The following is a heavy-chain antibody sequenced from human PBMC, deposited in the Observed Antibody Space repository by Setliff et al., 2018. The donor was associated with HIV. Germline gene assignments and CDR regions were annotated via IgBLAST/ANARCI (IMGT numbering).Heavy chain of an antibody. CDR3: ARVHNFWSQGRHFQH. CDR2: IAPNSGGT. CDR1: GYTFGNYY. Sequence: ASVKVSCKASGYTFGNYYMHWVRQAPGQGLEWMGRIAPNSGGTKYAQKFEGRVTMTRDTSISTAYMELSRLRSDDTAVYYCARVHNFWSQGRHFQHWGQGTLVTVSS. V-gene: IGHV1-2*06. J-gene: IGHJ1*01. D-gene: IGHD3-3*01.